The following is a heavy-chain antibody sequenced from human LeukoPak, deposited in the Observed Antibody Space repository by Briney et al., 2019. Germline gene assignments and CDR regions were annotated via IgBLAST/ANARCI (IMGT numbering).Heavy chain of an antibody. J-gene: IGHJ2*01. V-gene: IGHV3-30*04. D-gene: IGHD2-2*01. CDR3: ARGKGCSSTSCPGGYFDL. CDR2: ISYDGSNK. Sequence: GGSLRLSCAASGFTFSSYAMHWVRQAPGKGLGWVAVISYDGSNKYYADSVKGRFTISRDNSKNTLYLQMNSLRAEDTAVYYCARGKGCSSTSCPGGYFDLWGRGTLVTVSS. CDR1: GFTFSSYA.